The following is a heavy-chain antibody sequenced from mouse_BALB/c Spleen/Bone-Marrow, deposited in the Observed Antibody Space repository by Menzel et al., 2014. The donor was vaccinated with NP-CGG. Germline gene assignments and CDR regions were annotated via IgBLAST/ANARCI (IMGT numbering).Heavy chain of an antibody. Sequence: VQLQQSGAELVKPGASVKLSCTASGFNIKGTYIHWVKQRPEQGLEWIGRIDPANGNTKYDPKFQGKATITADTSSNSAYLQLSSLTSEDTAVYYCAKYNYGLYFDVWGAGTTVTVSS. V-gene: IGHV14-3*02. CDR2: IDPANGNT. CDR1: GFNIKGTY. D-gene: IGHD1-3*01. CDR3: AKYNYGLYFDV. J-gene: IGHJ1*01.